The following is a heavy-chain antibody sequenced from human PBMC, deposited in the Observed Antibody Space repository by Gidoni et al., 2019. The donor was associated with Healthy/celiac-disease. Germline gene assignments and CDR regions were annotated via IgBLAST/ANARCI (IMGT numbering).Heavy chain of an antibody. CDR2: ISSSGSTI. V-gene: IGHV3-11*01. Sequence: QVQLVESGGGLVKPGGSLRLSCAASGFTFSDYYMSWIRQAPGKGLEWVSYISSSGSTIYYADSVKGRFTISRDNAKNSLYLQMNSLRAEDTAVYYCARDEEGCSSTSCYDVYAFDIWGQGTMVTVSS. J-gene: IGHJ3*02. CDR1: GFTFSDYY. D-gene: IGHD2-2*01. CDR3: ARDEEGCSSTSCYDVYAFDI.